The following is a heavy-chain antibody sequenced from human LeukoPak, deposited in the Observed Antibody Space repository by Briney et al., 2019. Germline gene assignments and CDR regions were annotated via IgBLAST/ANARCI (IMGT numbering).Heavy chain of an antibody. V-gene: IGHV3-30*02. CDR3: AKGTRGEWELPTYYYYYMDV. J-gene: IGHJ6*03. CDR2: IRYDGSNK. D-gene: IGHD1-26*01. CDR1: GFTFSSYG. Sequence: GGSLRLSCAASGFTFSSYGMHWVRQAPGKGLEWVAFIRYDGSNKYYADSVKGRFTISRDNSKNTLYLQMNSLRAEDTAVYYCAKGTRGEWELPTYYYYYMDVWGKGTTVTISS.